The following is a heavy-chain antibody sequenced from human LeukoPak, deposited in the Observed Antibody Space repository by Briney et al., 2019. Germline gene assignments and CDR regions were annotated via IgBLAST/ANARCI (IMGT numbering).Heavy chain of an antibody. J-gene: IGHJ4*02. CDR1: GFTFSSYA. CDR2: ISYDGSNK. V-gene: IGHV3-30*04. CDR3: ARDYAISTPFEYNWNDPDADY. D-gene: IGHD1-20*01. Sequence: GGSLRLSCAASGFTFSSYAMHWVRQAPGKGLEWVAVISYDGSNKYYADSVKGRFTISRDNSKNTLYLQMNSLRAEDTAVYYCARDYAISTPFEYNWNDPDADYWGQGTLVTVSS.